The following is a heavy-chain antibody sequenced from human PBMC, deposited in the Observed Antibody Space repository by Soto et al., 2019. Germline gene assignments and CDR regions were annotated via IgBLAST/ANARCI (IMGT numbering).Heavy chain of an antibody. CDR2: IDPSDSYT. D-gene: IGHD3-10*01. CDR3: ARRSHVVRGVMWFKDHP. V-gene: IGHV5-10-1*01. Sequence: EVQLVQSGAEVKKPGESLRISCKGSGYSFTSYWISWVRQMPGKGLEWMGRIDPSDSYTNYSPSFQGHVTISADKSISTASLQWSSLKASDTAISYCARRSHVVRGVMWFKDHPWGQGTLVTVSS. J-gene: IGHJ5*02. CDR1: GYSFTSYW.